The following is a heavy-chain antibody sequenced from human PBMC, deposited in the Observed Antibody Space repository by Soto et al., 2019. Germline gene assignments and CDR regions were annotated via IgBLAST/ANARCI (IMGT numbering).Heavy chain of an antibody. CDR3: ARRERTHDWHIIPGYFDY. D-gene: IGHD2-21*01. Sequence: EVQLVESGGGLVKPGGSLRLSCAASGFTFSSYSMNWVRQAPGKGLEWVSSISSSSSYIYYADSVKGRFTISRDNAKNSLYQQMNSLRAEDTAVYYCARRERTHDWHIIPGYFDYWGQGTLVTVSS. J-gene: IGHJ4*02. CDR2: ISSSSSYI. CDR1: GFTFSSYS. V-gene: IGHV3-21*01.